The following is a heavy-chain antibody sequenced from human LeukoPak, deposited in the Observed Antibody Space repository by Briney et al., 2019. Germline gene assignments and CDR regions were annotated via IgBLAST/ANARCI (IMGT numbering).Heavy chain of an antibody. Sequence: SETLSLTCAVSGYSISSGYYWGWIRQPPGKGLEWIGSIYHSGSTYYNPSLKSRVTISVDTSKNQFSLKLSSVTAADTAVYYCAAKMTTVVTTFDYWGQRTLVTVSS. D-gene: IGHD4-23*01. V-gene: IGHV4-38-2*01. J-gene: IGHJ4*02. CDR3: AAKMTTVVTTFDY. CDR1: GYSISSGYY. CDR2: IYHSGST.